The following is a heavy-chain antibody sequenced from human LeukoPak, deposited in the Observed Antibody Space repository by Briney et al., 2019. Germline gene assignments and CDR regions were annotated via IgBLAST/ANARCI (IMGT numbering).Heavy chain of an antibody. Sequence: ASVKVSCKVSGYTFTKLSMHWVRQAPGKGLEWMGGFDPEDGETIYAQKFQGRVTMTVDTSTDTAYMELSSLRSEDTAVYYCVSDGLWFGELGFDAWGQGTPVTVSS. V-gene: IGHV1-24*01. D-gene: IGHD3-10*01. CDR3: VSDGLWFGELGFDA. J-gene: IGHJ5*02. CDR2: FDPEDGET. CDR1: GYTFTKLS.